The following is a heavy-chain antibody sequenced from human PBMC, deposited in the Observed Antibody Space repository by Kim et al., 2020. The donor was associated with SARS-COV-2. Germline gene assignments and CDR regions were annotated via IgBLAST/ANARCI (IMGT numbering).Heavy chain of an antibody. V-gene: IGHV4-39*01. J-gene: IGHJ5*01. D-gene: IGHD6-13*01. CDR3: ARHLRGSSWFDS. CDR2: T. Sequence: TYYTPPLKGRPTLSAETSKNQFSVKLTSVTAADTAVFYCARHLRGSSWFDSWGQGTLVTVSS.